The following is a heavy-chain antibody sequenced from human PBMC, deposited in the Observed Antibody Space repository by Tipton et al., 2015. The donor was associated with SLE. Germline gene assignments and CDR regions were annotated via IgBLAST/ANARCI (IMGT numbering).Heavy chain of an antibody. CDR2: IYSGDSST. V-gene: IGHV3-23*03. CDR1: GFIFSSYA. D-gene: IGHD2-15*01. J-gene: IGHJ6*03. CDR3: ARDMAETYYYYYMDV. Sequence: SLRLSCAASGFIFSSYAMSWVRQAPGKGLEGVSIIYSGDSSTDYADSVKGRFTISRDNSKNTLYLQMNSLRAEVTAIYFCARDMAETYYYYYMDVWGKGTTVTVSS.